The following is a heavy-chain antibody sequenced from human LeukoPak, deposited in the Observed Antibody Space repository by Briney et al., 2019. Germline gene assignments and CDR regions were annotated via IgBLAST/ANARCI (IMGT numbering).Heavy chain of an antibody. J-gene: IGHJ6*04. CDR2: IYHSGST. Sequence: PSGTLSLTCAVSGGSISGSNWWSWVHQPPGEGLEWIGEIYHSGSTNYNPSLKSRGTISVDKSKTQFSLRLSSVTAADTAVYYCARASLRYYYGMDVWGEATTVTVSS. CDR3: ARASLRYYYGMDV. V-gene: IGHV4-4*02. CDR1: GGSISGSNW.